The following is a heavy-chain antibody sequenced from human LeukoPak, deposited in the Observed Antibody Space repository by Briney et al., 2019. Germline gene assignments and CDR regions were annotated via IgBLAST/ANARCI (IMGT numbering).Heavy chain of an antibody. Sequence: PSETLSLTCTVSGGSISSDTYYWGWIRQPPGKGLEWIGSIYYSGSTYYNPSLKSRVTISVDTSKNQFSLKLSSVTAADTAVYYCARSYSSSSVHYFDYWGQGTLVTVSS. J-gene: IGHJ4*02. V-gene: IGHV4-39*01. CDR3: ARSYSSSSVHYFDY. D-gene: IGHD6-6*01. CDR1: GGSISSDTYY. CDR2: IYYSGST.